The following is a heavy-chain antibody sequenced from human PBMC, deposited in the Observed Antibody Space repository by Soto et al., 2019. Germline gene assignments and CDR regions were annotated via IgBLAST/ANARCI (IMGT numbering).Heavy chain of an antibody. D-gene: IGHD5-12*01. CDR1: GGTIRNYC. CDR3: ARAYGGYADY. Sequence: SQTLPLTCTVSGGTIRNYCWSWIRQPPGKGLEWIGYIYYSGSTNYNPSLKSRVTISVDTSKNQFSLKLSSVTAADTAVYYCARAYGGYADYWGQGALVTVSS. J-gene: IGHJ4*02. CDR2: IYYSGST. V-gene: IGHV4-59*01.